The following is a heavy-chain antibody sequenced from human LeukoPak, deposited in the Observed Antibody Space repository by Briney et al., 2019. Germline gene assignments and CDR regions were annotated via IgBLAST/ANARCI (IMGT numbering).Heavy chain of an antibody. CDR2: IYYSGST. V-gene: IGHV4-59*08. J-gene: IGHJ4*02. CDR1: GGSISSYY. CDR3: ARQGSSGWSHFDH. D-gene: IGHD6-19*01. Sequence: PSETLSLTCTVSGGSISSYYWSWIRQPPGKGLEWIGYIYYSGSTNYNPSLKSRVTISEDTSKNQFSLKLDSVTAADTAAYYCARQGSSGWSHFDHWGQGTLVTVSS.